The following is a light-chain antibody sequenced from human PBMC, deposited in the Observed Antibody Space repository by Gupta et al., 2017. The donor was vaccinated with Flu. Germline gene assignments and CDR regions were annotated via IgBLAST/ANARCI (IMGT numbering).Light chain of an antibody. CDR1: QSISGF. CDR3: QQSYNTLPIT. Sequence: DIQMTQSPSSLSASVGDTVTITCRASQSISGFLNWYQQKPGKAPNLLVYAASILQSGVPSRFSGSGFGTDFTLTISSLQPEDFATYYCQQSYNTLPITFGQGTRVEIK. CDR2: AAS. J-gene: IGKJ5*01. V-gene: IGKV1-39*01.